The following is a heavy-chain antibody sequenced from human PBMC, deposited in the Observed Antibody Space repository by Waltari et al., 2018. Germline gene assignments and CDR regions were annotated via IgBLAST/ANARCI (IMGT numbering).Heavy chain of an antibody. D-gene: IGHD1-26*01. CDR1: CGSFSGYS. CDR3: ARDRSLQVGATPWYFDL. CDR2: INHSGST. Sequence: QVQLQQWGPGLLKPSETLSLTCAAYCGSFSGYSWLRIRQPPGKGLKWIGEINHSGSTNYNPSLKSRVTISVDTSKNQFSLKLSSVTAADTAVYYCARDRSLQVGATPWYFDLWGRGTLVTVSS. V-gene: IGHV4-34*01. J-gene: IGHJ2*01.